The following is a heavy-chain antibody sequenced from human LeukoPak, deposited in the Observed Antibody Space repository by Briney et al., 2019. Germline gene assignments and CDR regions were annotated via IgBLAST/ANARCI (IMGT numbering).Heavy chain of an antibody. CDR2: ISAYNGNT. Sequence: ASVNVSCKASGYTFTSYGISWVRQAPGQGLEWMGWISAYNGNTNYAQKLQGRVTMTTDTSTSTAYMELRSLRSDDTAVYYCARVAVVTLDDDYWGQGTLVTVSS. V-gene: IGHV1-18*01. CDR1: GYTFTSYG. J-gene: IGHJ4*02. D-gene: IGHD4-23*01. CDR3: ARVAVVTLDDDY.